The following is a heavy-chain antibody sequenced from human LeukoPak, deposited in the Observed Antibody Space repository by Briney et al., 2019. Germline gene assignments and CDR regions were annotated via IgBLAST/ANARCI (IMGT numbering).Heavy chain of an antibody. J-gene: IGHJ4*02. D-gene: IGHD6-19*01. V-gene: IGHV3-66*01. Sequence: PGGSLRLSCAASGFTFSSYYMSWVRQAPGKGLEWVSVIYSGGSTYYADSVKGRFTISRDNSKNTLYLQMNSLRAEDTAVYYCAKDLLRSGWYVGFDYWGQGTLVTVSS. CDR3: AKDLLRSGWYVGFDY. CDR2: IYSGGST. CDR1: GFTFSSYY.